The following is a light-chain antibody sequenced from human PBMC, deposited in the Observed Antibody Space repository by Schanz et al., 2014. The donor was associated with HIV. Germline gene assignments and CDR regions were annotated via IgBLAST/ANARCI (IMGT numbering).Light chain of an antibody. CDR3: QQYNTKPYT. V-gene: IGKV3-20*01. J-gene: IGKJ2*01. CDR2: ATS. Sequence: EIVLTQSPGSLSLSPGGRATLSCGASQRLSSSYLAWYQQKRDQPPRLVIYATSTRAAGIPDRFSGSGSGTEFTLTISSLQPDDFATYYCQQYNTKPYTFGQGTKLEIK. CDR1: QRLSSSY.